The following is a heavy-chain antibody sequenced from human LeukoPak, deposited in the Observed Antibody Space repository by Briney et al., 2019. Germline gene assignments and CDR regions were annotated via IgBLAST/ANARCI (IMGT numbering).Heavy chain of an antibody. J-gene: IGHJ3*02. CDR2: INHSGST. D-gene: IGHD3-22*01. CDR1: GGSFSGYY. CDR3: ASSSGYYSDAFDI. Sequence: SETLSLTCAVYGGSFSGYYWSWIRQPPGKGLEWIGEINHSGSTNYNPSLKSRVTISVDTSKNQFSLKLSSVTAADTAVYYCASSSGYYSDAFDIWGQGTMVTVSS. V-gene: IGHV4-34*01.